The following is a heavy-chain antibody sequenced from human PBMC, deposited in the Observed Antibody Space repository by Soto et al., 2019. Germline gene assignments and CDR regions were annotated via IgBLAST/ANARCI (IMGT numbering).Heavy chain of an antibody. CDR1: GFTFSSYA. J-gene: IGHJ4*02. Sequence: QVQLVESGGGVVQPGRSLRLSCAASGFTFSSYAMHWVRQAPGKGLEWVAVISYDGSNKYYADSVKGRFTISRDNSNNTLYVQMISLRAEDTAVYYCARDATRVTTIAYWGQGTLVTVSS. CDR2: ISYDGSNK. CDR3: ARDATRVTTIAY. D-gene: IGHD4-17*01. V-gene: IGHV3-30-3*01.